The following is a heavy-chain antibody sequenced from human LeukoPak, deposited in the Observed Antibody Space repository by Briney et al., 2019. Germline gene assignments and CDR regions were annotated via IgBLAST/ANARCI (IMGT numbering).Heavy chain of an antibody. D-gene: IGHD3-22*01. V-gene: IGHV3-72*01. CDR3: SRGDYYATMGYVP. CDR2: SRNKANSYTT. CDR1: GFTLSDYY. J-gene: IGHJ5*02. Sequence: SGGSPRLSCAASGFTLSDYYIDWVRQAPGKGLEWVGRSRNKANSYTTEYAASVKGRFSFSRDDSKNSLYLQMNSLRTEDTAVYYCSRGDYYATMGYVPWGQGTLVTVSS.